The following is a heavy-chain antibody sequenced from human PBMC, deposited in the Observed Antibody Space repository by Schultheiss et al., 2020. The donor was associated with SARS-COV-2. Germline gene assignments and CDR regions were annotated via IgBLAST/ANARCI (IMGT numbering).Heavy chain of an antibody. J-gene: IGHJ6*02. CDR3: AREWYSYGMDV. Sequence: SETLSLTCAAYGGSFSAYTWSWIRQPPGEGLEWIGDIDQYGRTNYNPSLKSRVTISVDTSKNQFSLKLSSVTAADTAVYYCAREWYSYGMDVWGQGTTVTVSS. CDR2: IDQYGRT. CDR1: GGSFSAYT. V-gene: IGHV4-34*01. D-gene: IGHD2-8*01.